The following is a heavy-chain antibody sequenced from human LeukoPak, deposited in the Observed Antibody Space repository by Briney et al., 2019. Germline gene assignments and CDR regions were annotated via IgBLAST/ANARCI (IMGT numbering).Heavy chain of an antibody. Sequence: GGSLRLSCAASGFTFSDYYMSWIRQAPGKGLEWVSYISSSGSTIYYADSVKGRFTISRDNAKNSLYLQMNSLGAEDTAVYYCARAILYGSGSYNDYWGQGTLVTVSS. CDR3: ARAILYGSGSYNDY. CDR2: ISSSGSTI. J-gene: IGHJ4*02. V-gene: IGHV3-11*04. D-gene: IGHD3-10*01. CDR1: GFTFSDYY.